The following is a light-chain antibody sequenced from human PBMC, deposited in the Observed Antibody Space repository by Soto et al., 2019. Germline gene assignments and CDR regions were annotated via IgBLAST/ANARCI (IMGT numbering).Light chain of an antibody. J-gene: IGKJ2*01. Sequence: DIQMTQSPSTLSASVGDRVTITCRASQSIDSWLAWYQQKPGKAPKLLIYRASSLESGVPSRFSGSGSGTGFTLTISSLQPDDFATYYCQQYKTYTYTFAQGTKLEIK. V-gene: IGKV1-5*03. CDR1: QSIDSW. CDR2: RAS. CDR3: QQYKTYTYT.